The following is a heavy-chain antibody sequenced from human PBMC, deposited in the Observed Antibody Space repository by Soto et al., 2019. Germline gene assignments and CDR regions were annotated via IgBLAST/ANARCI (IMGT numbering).Heavy chain of an antibody. V-gene: IGHV3-23*01. J-gene: IGHJ3*02. D-gene: IGHD1-20*01. CDR1: GFTFYSYA. Sequence: RLSCAASGFTFYSYAMSWVRQAPGKGLEWVSTIGSVGGDTYYADSVKGRFTISRDDSKNTLLLQMNSLRAEDTAVYYCVKDRMAYNSVWDTFDIWGQGTMVTVSS. CDR2: IGSVGGDT. CDR3: VKDRMAYNSVWDTFDI.